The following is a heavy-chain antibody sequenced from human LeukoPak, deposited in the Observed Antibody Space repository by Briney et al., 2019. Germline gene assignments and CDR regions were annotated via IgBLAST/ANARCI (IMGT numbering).Heavy chain of an antibody. J-gene: IGHJ4*02. CDR3: ARDCGSTSCYSDD. CDR2: IIPIFGTT. V-gene: IGHV1-69*01. Sequence: ASVKVSYKASVGTFSTYAIRWVRQAPGKGLEWMGGIIPIFGTTNYAQKLQGRVTITADESTSTAYMELSSLISEDTAVYYCARDCGSTSCYSDDWGQGTLVTVSS. CDR1: VGTFSTYA. D-gene: IGHD2-2*02.